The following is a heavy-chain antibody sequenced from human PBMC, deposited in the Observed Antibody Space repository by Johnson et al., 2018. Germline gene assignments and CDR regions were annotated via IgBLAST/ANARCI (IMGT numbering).Heavy chain of an antibody. CDR2: ISYRGST. D-gene: IGHD3-3*01. J-gene: IGHJ6*02. CDR3: ASSPAYYDFWSGYWDYYYGMDV. V-gene: IGHV4-39*01. CDR1: GGSISSSSYY. Sequence: QVQLQESGPGLVKPSETLSLTCTVSGGSISSSSYYWGWIRQPPGKGREWIGSISYRGSTYYNPSLKSRATISVHPSKNPLPLKLISVTAADTAVYSVASSPAYYDFWSGYWDYYYGMDVWGQGTTVTVSS.